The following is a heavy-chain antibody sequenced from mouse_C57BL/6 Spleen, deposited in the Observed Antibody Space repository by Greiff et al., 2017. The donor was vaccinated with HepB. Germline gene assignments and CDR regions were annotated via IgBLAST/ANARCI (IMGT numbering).Heavy chain of an antibody. CDR2: IDPSDSET. J-gene: IGHJ4*01. Sequence: LVGPGSSVKLSCKASGYTFTSYWMHWVKQRPIQGLEWIGNIDPSDSETHYNQKFKDKATLTVDKSSSTAYMQLSSLTSEDSAVYYCARGIYYSKDYYAMDYWGQGTSVTVSS. CDR1: GYTFTSYW. D-gene: IGHD2-5*01. V-gene: IGHV1-52*01. CDR3: ARGIYYSKDYYAMDY.